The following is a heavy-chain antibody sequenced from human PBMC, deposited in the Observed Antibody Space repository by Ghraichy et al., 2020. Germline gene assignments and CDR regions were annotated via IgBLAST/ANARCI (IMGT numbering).Heavy chain of an antibody. V-gene: IGHV3-23*01. D-gene: IGHD6-13*01. CDR3: AKVHSSGWYQVKSGPFDY. CDR2: ISIRGRET. CDR1: GFTLSGYA. Sequence: GGSLRLSCAASGFTLSGYAMTWVRQPPEKGLEWVSTISIRGRETFYADSVKGRFTISRDNSKNTLYLQMNSLRAEDTAVYHCAKVHSSGWYQVKSGPFDYWGQGIVATVSS. J-gene: IGHJ4*02.